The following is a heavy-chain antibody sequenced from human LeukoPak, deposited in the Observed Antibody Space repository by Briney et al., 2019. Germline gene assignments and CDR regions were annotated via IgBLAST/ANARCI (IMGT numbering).Heavy chain of an antibody. CDR1: GGSISSYY. J-gene: IGHJ3*02. V-gene: IGHV4-59*08. CDR2: IYYSGST. CDR3: ARNAFDI. Sequence: PSETLSLTCTVSGGSISSYYWSWIRQPPGKGLEWIGYIYYSGSTNHNPSLKSRVTISVDTSRNHFSLKLSSVTAADTAVYYCARNAFDIWGQGTMVTVSS.